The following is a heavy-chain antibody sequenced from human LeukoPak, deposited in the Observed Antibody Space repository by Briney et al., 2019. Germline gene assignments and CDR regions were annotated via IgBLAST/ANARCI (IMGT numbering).Heavy chain of an antibody. J-gene: IGHJ2*01. V-gene: IGHV3-13*01. D-gene: IGHD2-15*01. CDR1: GFNVRKDD. CDR2: IGVTGDT. Sequence: QSGGSLRLFCAPSGFNVRKDDFHWVRQPPGKGLEWVAAIGVTGDTYYADSVKGRFTISREDAANSLYLQMRSLGAGDTALYYCTKEFCGSRAACAGGSYYDFWGRGALVTVSS. CDR3: TKEFCGSRAACAGGSYYDF.